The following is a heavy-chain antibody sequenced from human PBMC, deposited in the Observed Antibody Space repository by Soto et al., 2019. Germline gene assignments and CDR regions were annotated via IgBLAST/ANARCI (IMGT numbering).Heavy chain of an antibody. D-gene: IGHD4-4*01. V-gene: IGHV3-30-3*01. J-gene: IGHJ2*01. CDR1: GFTFSSYA. Sequence: QVQLVESGGGVVQPGRSLRLSCAASGFTFSSYAMHWVRQAPGKGLAWVAVISYDGSNKYYADSVKGRFTLSRDNCKNTLYLQMNSLRAEDTAVYYCARPLWRDDYNWGYFDLWGRCTLVTVSS. CDR3: ARPLWRDDYNWGYFDL. CDR2: ISYDGSNK.